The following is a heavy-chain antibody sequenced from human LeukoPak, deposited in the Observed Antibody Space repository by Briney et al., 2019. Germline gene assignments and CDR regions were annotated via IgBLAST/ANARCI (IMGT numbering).Heavy chain of an antibody. CDR2: INPNSGGT. Sequence: ASVKVSCKASGYTFTGYYMHWVRQAPGQGLEWMGWINPNSGGTNYAQKFQGRVTMTRDTSISTAYMELSRLRSDDTAVYYCARVSSSYGDRYFDYWGQGTLVTVSS. J-gene: IGHJ4*02. D-gene: IGHD4-17*01. V-gene: IGHV1-2*02. CDR1: GYTFTGYY. CDR3: ARVSSSYGDRYFDY.